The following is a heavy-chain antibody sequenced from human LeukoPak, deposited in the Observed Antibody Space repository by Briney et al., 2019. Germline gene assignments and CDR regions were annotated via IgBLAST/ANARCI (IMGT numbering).Heavy chain of an antibody. Sequence: GASVKVSCKASGYTFTGYYMHWVRQAPGQGLEWMGWINPNSGGTNYAQKFQGRVTMTRDTSISTAYMELSRLRSDDTAVYYCARDLPRGYDLGAFDIWGQGTMVTVSS. V-gene: IGHV1-2*02. CDR2: INPNSGGT. J-gene: IGHJ3*02. D-gene: IGHD5-12*01. CDR3: ARDLPRGYDLGAFDI. CDR1: GYTFTGYY.